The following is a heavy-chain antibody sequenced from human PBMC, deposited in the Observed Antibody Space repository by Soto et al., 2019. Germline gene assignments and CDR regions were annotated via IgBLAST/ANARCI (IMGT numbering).Heavy chain of an antibody. J-gene: IGHJ4*02. CDR2: IIPILGIA. CDR1: GGTFSSYT. V-gene: IGHV1-69*02. Sequence: SVKVSCKASGGTFSSYTTSWVRQAPGQGLEWMGRIIPILGIANYAQKFQGRVTITADKSTSTAYMELSSLRSEDTAVYYCARGGVVPAAQPGYWGQGTLVTVSS. D-gene: IGHD2-2*01. CDR3: ARGGVVPAAQPGY.